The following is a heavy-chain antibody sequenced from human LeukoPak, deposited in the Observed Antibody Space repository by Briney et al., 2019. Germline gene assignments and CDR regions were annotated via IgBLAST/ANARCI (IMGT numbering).Heavy chain of an antibody. CDR2: VYHGGNT. D-gene: IGHD1-26*01. CDR3: ARSYSGSFLY. CDR1: GGSISSYY. Sequence: PSETLSLTCTVSGGSISSYYWGWIRQPPGKGLEFIGSVYHGGNTYYKASLKSRVTISLDTSKNQFSLRLSSVTAADTAVYYCARSYSGSFLYWGRGSLVTVS. V-gene: IGHV4-59*04. J-gene: IGHJ1*01.